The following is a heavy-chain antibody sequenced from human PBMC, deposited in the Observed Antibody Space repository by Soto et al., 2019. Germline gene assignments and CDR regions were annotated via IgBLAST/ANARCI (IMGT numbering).Heavy chain of an antibody. CDR2: IRYSGST. CDR1: GGSITSKY. J-gene: IGHJ5*02. Sequence: TSETLSLTCNVSGGSITSKYWSWIRQSPGKGLEWIGYIRYSGSTKYNPSLNSRVTMSIGTSKEQFSLKLDSVTAADTAVYYCARGFCPSANCYAVWFDTWGQGILVTVSS. D-gene: IGHD3-16*01. V-gene: IGHV4-59*01. CDR3: ARGFCPSANCYAVWFDT.